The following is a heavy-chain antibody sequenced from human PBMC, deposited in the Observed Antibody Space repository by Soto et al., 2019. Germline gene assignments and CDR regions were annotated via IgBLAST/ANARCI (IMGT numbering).Heavy chain of an antibody. CDR2: IWYDGSNK. J-gene: IGHJ4*02. V-gene: IGHV3-33*01. Sequence: QVQLVESGGGVVQPGRSLRLSCAASGFTFSSYGMHWVRQAPGKGLEWVAVIWYDGSNKYYADSVKGRFTISRDNSKNTLYLQMNSLRAEDTAVYYCARDRGSSWVPSFDYWGQGTLVTVSS. D-gene: IGHD6-13*01. CDR1: GFTFSSYG. CDR3: ARDRGSSWVPSFDY.